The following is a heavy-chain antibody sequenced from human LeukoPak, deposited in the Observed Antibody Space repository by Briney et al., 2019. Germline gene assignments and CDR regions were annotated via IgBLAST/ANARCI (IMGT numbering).Heavy chain of an antibody. V-gene: IGHV4-34*01. J-gene: IGHJ5*02. CDR1: GGSFSGYY. Sequence: SETLSLTCAVYGGSFSGYYWSWIRQPPGKGLEWIGGINHSGSTNYNPSLKSRVTISVDTSKNQFSLKLSSVTAADTAVYYCARGLTGIAAAGYNWFDPWGQGTLVTVSS. D-gene: IGHD6-13*01. CDR2: INHSGST. CDR3: ARGLTGIAAAGYNWFDP.